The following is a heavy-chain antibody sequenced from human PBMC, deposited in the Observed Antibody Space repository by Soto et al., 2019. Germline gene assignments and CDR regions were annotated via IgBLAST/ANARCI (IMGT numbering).Heavy chain of an antibody. D-gene: IGHD4-17*01. CDR1: GFTFSGYW. V-gene: IGHV3-74*01. CDR2: INSDGRTT. CDR3: ASAKIGDYFQVY. Sequence: EVQLVESGGGLVQPGGSLRLSCAVSGFTFSGYWMHWVRQAPGKGLVWVSRINSDGRTTNYADSVKGRFTISRDNAKDRLYLQMDILRAGDTAVYYGASAKIGDYFQVYWGQGTLVTVSS. J-gene: IGHJ4*02.